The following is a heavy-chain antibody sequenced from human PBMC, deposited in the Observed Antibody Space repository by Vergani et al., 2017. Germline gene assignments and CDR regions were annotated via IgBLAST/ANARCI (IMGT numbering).Heavy chain of an antibody. CDR3: ARQYRSSTSCYYDY. D-gene: IGHD2-2*01. J-gene: IGHJ4*02. CDR1: GFTFSSYA. V-gene: IGHV3-23*01. Sequence: EVQLLESGGGLVQPGGSLRLSCAASGFTFSSYAMSWVRQAPGKGLEWVSAISGSGGSTYYADSVKGRFTISRDNSKNTLYLQMNNLRVEDTAVYYCARQYRSSTSCYYDYWGQGTLVTVSS. CDR2: ISGSGGST.